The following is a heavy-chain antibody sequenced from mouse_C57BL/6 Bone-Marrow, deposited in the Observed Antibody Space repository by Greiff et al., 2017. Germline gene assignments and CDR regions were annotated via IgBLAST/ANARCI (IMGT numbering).Heavy chain of an antibody. D-gene: IGHD1-1*01. V-gene: IGHV1-53*01. J-gene: IGHJ2*01. Sequence: QVQLQQPGTELVKPGASVKLSCKASGYTFTSYWMHWVKQRPGQGLEWIGNINPSNGGTNYNEKFKSKATLTVDTSSSTAYMQLSSLTSEDSAVYNCARGGLYYYRSFGYWGQGTTLTVSS. CDR3: ARGGLYYYRSFGY. CDR1: GYTFTSYW. CDR2: INPSNGGT.